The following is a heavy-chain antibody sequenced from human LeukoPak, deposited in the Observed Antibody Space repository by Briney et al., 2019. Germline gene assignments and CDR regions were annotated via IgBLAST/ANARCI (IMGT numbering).Heavy chain of an antibody. D-gene: IGHD2-2*01. CDR2: IIPVFGTI. CDR3: ARTLHFCSSTSCYTGDAFDI. V-gene: IGHV1-69*13. J-gene: IGHJ3*02. Sequence: ASVKVSCKASGDTFSSYAITWVRQAPGQGLEWVGMIIPVFGTINYAQKFLGRVTITADEPTSTAYMELSSLRSEDTAVYYCARTLHFCSSTSCYTGDAFDIWGQGTVVTVSS. CDR1: GDTFSSYA.